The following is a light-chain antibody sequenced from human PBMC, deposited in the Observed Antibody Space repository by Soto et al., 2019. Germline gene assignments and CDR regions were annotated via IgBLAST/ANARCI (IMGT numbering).Light chain of an antibody. J-gene: IGLJ2*01. CDR1: SSNIGSNT. V-gene: IGLV1-44*01. Sequence: QSVLTQPPSASGTPGQRVTISCSGSSSNIGSNTVNWYQQLPGTAPELLIYSNNQRPSGVPDRFSVSKSGTSASLAISGLQSEDEADYYCAAWDDSLNGVVFGGGTKVTVL. CDR3: AAWDDSLNGVV. CDR2: SNN.